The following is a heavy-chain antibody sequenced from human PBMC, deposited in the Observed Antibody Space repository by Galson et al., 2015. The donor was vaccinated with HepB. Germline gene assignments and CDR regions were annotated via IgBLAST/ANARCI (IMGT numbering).Heavy chain of an antibody. Sequence: TLSLTCTVSGGSISSGGSYWSWIRQHPEKGLEWIGHIYKSESTYYNPSLKSRVTISVDMSKNQFSLKLSSVTAADTAVYYCASSVPVNWFDPWGQGTLVTVSS. CDR3: ASSVPVNWFDP. CDR2: IYKSEST. V-gene: IGHV4-31*03. J-gene: IGHJ5*02. CDR1: GGSISSGGSY. D-gene: IGHD2-2*01.